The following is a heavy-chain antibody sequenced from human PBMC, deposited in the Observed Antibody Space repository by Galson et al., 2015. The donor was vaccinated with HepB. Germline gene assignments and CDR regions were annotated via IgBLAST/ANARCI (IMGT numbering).Heavy chain of an antibody. CDR3: ARWGNLIAVAGNAGIEAFDI. Sequence: CAISGDSVSSNSAAWNWIRQSPSRGLEWLGRTYYRSKWYNDYAVSVKSRITINPDTSKNQFSLQLNSVTPEDTAVYYCARWGNLIAVAGNAGIEAFDIWGQGTMVTVSS. V-gene: IGHV6-1*01. CDR2: TYYRSKWYN. CDR1: GDSVSSNSAA. J-gene: IGHJ3*02. D-gene: IGHD6-19*01.